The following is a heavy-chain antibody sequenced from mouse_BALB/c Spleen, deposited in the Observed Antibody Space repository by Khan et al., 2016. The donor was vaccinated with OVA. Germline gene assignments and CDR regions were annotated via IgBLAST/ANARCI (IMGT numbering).Heavy chain of an antibody. CDR3: ARQPYYHYNVMDY. CDR2: MLSYGRT. J-gene: IGHJ4*01. CDR1: GFSLTNYC. D-gene: IGHD2-10*01. V-gene: IGHV2-6-1*01. Sequence: QVQLKQSGPGLVAPSQSLSITCTISGFSLTNYCVHWVRQPPGKGLEWLVLMLSYGRTTYNSALKSRLTISKDNSKSQVFLKMNSLQTDDTAMYFCARQPYYHYNVMDYWGQGTSVTVSS.